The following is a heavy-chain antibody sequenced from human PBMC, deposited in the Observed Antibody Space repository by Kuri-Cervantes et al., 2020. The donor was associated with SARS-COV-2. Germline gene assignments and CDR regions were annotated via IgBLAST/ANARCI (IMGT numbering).Heavy chain of an antibody. CDR1: GFTFSSYG. CDR3: AKDPPLLRYFQH. Sequence: GESLKISCAASGFTFSSYGMHWVRQAPGKGLEWVAFIRYDGSNKYYADSVKGRFTISRDNSKNTLYLQTNSLRAEGTAVYYCAKDPPLLRYFQHWGQGTLVTVSS. J-gene: IGHJ1*01. D-gene: IGHD2-15*01. CDR2: IRYDGSNK. V-gene: IGHV3-30*02.